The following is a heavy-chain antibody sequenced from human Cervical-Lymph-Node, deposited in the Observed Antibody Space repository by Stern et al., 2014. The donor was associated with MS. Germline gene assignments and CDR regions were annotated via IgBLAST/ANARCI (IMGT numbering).Heavy chain of an antibody. CDR3: ARSAGLSATYFDY. J-gene: IGHJ4*02. Sequence: QLQLQESGPGLVKPSQTLSLTCTVSGGSISSGGYYWSWIRQHPGKGLEWIGDIYYSGSTYYKPSLKSRVTISVDTSKNQFSLKLSSVTAADTAVYYCARSAGLSATYFDYWGQGTLVTVSS. V-gene: IGHV4-31*03. CDR2: IYYSGST. CDR1: GGSISSGGYY. D-gene: IGHD3-16*02.